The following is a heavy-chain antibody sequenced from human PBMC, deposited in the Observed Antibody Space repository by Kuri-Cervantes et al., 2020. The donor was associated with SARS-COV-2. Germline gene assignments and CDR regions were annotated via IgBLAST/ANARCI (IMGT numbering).Heavy chain of an antibody. CDR3: ATIGYCSGGSCWFDYYYGMDV. D-gene: IGHD2-15*01. CDR1: GGSISSSSYY. V-gene: IGHV4-39*01. Sequence: SETLSLTCTVSGGSISSSSYYWGWIRQPPGKGLEWIGSIYYSGSTYYNPSLKSRVTISVDTSKNQFSLKLSSVTAADTAVYYCATIGYCSGGSCWFDYYYGMDVWGQGTTVTVSS. J-gene: IGHJ6*02. CDR2: IYYSGST.